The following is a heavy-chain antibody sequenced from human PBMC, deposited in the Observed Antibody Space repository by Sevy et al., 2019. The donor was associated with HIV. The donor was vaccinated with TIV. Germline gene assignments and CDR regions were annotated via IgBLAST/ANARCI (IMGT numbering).Heavy chain of an antibody. CDR2: IDTTGTAI. J-gene: IGHJ5*02. V-gene: IGHV3-48*03. CDR1: GFDFRSYE. Sequence: GGSLRLSCAASGFDFRSYEMSWVRQAPGKGLQWVSYIDTTGTAIYADSVKGRFTISRDNAKNSLFLQMYGLRPDDTAVYYRVRDTHRSGYYGVTFPRASDLWGQGTLVTVSS. CDR3: VRDTHRSGYYGVTFPRASDL. D-gene: IGHD3-22*01.